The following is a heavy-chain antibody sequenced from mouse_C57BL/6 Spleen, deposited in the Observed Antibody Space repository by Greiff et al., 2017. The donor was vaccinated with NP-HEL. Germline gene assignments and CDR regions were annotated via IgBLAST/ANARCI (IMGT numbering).Heavy chain of an antibody. Sequence: EVMLVESGGGLVKPGGSLKLSCAASGFTFSSYAMSWVRQTPEKRLEWVATISDGGSYTYYPDNVKGRFTIARDNAKNNLYLQMSHLKSEDTAMYDCARDQGDAFDYWGQGTTLTVSS. CDR3: ARDQGDAFDY. J-gene: IGHJ2*01. CDR2: ISDGGSYT. CDR1: GFTFSSYA. V-gene: IGHV5-4*01. D-gene: IGHD3-2*02.